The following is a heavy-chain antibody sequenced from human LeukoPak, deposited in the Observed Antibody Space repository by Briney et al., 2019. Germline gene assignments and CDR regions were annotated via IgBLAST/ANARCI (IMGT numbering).Heavy chain of an antibody. Sequence: GRSLRLSCAASGFTFDDYAMHWVRQAPGKGLEWVSGISWNSGSIGYADSVKGRFTTSRDNAKNSLYLQMNSLRAEDTALYYCAKAPYGDYYYGMDVWGQGTTVTVSS. J-gene: IGHJ6*02. V-gene: IGHV3-9*01. CDR1: GFTFDDYA. D-gene: IGHD4-17*01. CDR3: AKAPYGDYYYGMDV. CDR2: ISWNSGSI.